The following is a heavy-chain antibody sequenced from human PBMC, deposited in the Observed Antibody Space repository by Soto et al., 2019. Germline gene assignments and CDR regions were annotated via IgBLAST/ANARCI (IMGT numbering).Heavy chain of an antibody. CDR3: ARVSVGATIIDY. D-gene: IGHD1-26*01. V-gene: IGHV3-30-3*01. CDR1: GFTFSSYA. J-gene: IGHJ4*02. CDR2: ISYDGSNK. Sequence: PEGALRRSCADSGFTFSSYAMHWVRQAPGKGLEWVAVISYDGSNKYYADSVKGRFTISRDNSKNTLYLQMNSLRAEDTAVYYCARVSVGATIIDYWGQGTLVTVSS.